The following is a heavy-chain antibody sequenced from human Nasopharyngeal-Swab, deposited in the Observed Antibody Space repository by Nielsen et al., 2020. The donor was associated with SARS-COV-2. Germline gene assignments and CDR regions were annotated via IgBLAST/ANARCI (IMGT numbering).Heavy chain of an antibody. D-gene: IGHD6-13*01. CDR2: LSSNGGTT. Sequence: ESLKISCSAAGFNFRSYAMHWVRQAPGKGLEYVSGLSSNGGTTYYAGSMKDRFTISRDNSKNTVYLQMSGLRLEDTAVYFCAKAPGGSAWYNPFDSWGRGTLVTVSS. CDR1: GFNFRSYA. V-gene: IGHV3-64D*06. J-gene: IGHJ4*02. CDR3: AKAPGGSAWYNPFDS.